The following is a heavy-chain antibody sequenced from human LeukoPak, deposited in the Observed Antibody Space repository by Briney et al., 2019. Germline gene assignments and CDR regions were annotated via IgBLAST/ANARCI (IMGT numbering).Heavy chain of an antibody. CDR2: INPNSGGT. CDR3: AGIYSYGDNYFDY. J-gene: IGHJ4*02. D-gene: IGHD5-18*01. CDR1: GYTFTSYD. V-gene: IGHV1-2*02. Sequence: ASVKVSCKASGYTFTSYDINWVRQATGQGLEWMGWINPNSGGTNYAQKFQGRVTMTRDTSISTAYMELSRLRSDDTAVYYCAGIYSYGDNYFDYWGQGTLVTVSS.